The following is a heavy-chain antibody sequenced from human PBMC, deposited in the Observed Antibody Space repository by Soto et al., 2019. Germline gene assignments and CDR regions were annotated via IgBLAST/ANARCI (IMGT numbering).Heavy chain of an antibody. CDR1: GYTFTSYA. V-gene: IGHV1-3*01. CDR3: ARDRGYSYGLYYYYYMDV. CDR2: INAGNGNT. D-gene: IGHD5-18*01. J-gene: IGHJ6*03. Sequence: QVPLVQSGAEVKKPGASVKVSCKASGYTFTSYAMHWVRQAPGQRLEWMGWINAGNGNTKYSQKFQGRVTITRDTAASTAYMERSSLRSEDTAVYYCARDRGYSYGLYYYYYMDVWGKGTTVTVSS.